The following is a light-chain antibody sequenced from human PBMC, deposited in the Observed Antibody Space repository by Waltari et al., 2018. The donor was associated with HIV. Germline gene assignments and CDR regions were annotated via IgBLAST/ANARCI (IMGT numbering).Light chain of an antibody. CDR1: NSNIGTTF. CDR3: AAWDDRLRTWM. V-gene: IGLV1-47*01. J-gene: IGLJ3*02. Sequence: QSVLTQPPSASGTPGQRVLVSCSGSNSNIGTTFVYWYQHLPGTTPKLLLYKNDQRPSGVPDRFSGSKSGTSASLAISGLQSDDEADYYCAAWDDRLRTWMFGGGTKLTVL. CDR2: KND.